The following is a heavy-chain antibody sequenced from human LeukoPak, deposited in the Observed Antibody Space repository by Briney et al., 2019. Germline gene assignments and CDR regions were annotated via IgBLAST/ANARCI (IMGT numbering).Heavy chain of an antibody. CDR2: LWYDGSYK. V-gene: IGHV3-33*01. J-gene: IGHJ6*02. CDR3: ARDQQASYYYYGMDV. D-gene: IGHD6-13*01. CDR1: GFTFSTYG. Sequence: GGSLRLSCAASGFTFSTYGMHWVRQAPGKGLEWVAVLWYDGSYKYYADSVKGRFAISRDNSKNTLYLQMNSLRAEDTAVYYCARDQQASYYYYGMDVWGQGTTVTVSS.